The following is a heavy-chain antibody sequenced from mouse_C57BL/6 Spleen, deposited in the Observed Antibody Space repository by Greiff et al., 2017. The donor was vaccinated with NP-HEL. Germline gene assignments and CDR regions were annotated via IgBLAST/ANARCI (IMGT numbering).Heavy chain of an antibody. CDR1: GYTFTSYW. V-gene: IGHV1-53*01. CDR2: INPSNGGT. J-gene: IGHJ2*01. Sequence: QVQLLPGTALVKPGASVKLSCKASGYTFTSYWMLWVMQRPAQGLEWIGNINPSNGGTNYNEKFKSKATLSVDKSSSTAYMQLSSLTSEDSAVYYCAREGPLVFDCWGQGTTLTVSS. D-gene: IGHD3-3*01. CDR3: AREGPLVFDC.